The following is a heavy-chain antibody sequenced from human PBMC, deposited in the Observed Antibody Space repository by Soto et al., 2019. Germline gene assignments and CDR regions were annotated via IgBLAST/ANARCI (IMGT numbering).Heavy chain of an antibody. CDR2: IDPSDSYT. D-gene: IGHD3-22*01. Sequence: PGESLKISCKGSGYSFTSYWISWVRQMPGKGPEWMGRIDPSDSYTNYSPSFQGHVTISADKSISTAYLQWSSLKASDTAMYYCARHEANYYDSSGYYRNWFDPWGQGTLVTVSS. J-gene: IGHJ5*02. CDR3: ARHEANYYDSSGYYRNWFDP. V-gene: IGHV5-10-1*01. CDR1: GYSFTSYW.